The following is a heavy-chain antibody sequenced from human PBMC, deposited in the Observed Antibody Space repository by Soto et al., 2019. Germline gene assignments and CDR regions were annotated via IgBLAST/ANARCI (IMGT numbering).Heavy chain of an antibody. CDR3: ARDGTTVTLDY. CDR2: IYPYNGNT. J-gene: IGHJ4*02. D-gene: IGHD4-17*01. V-gene: IGHV1-18*01. Sequence: GASVKVSCKASGYTFNTYGITWVRQAPGQGLEWMGWIYPYNGNTNYAQNLQGRVTMTTDTSTSTAYMELRSLRSDDTAVYYCARDGTTVTLDYWGQGTLVTVSS. CDR1: GYTFNTYG.